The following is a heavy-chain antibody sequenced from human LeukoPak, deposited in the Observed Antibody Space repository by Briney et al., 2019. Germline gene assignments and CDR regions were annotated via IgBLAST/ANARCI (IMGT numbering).Heavy chain of an antibody. Sequence: PGGSLRLSCEASGYTFKGYGLTWVRQAPGKGLEWVSGISGSGGSGGRTYYADSVRGRFTISRDSSEKTLYLQMNSLRAEDTAIYYCAREGISSGSSYYFDYWGQGTLVTVSS. V-gene: IGHV3-23*01. D-gene: IGHD1-26*01. CDR2: ISGSGGSGGRT. CDR1: GYTFKGYG. CDR3: AREGISSGSSYYFDY. J-gene: IGHJ4*02.